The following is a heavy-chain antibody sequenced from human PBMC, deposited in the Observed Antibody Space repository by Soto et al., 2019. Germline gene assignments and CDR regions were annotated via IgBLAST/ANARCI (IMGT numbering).Heavy chain of an antibody. Sequence: SGPTLVHPTQTLTLTCTFSGFSLSTSGVGVGWIRQPPGKALEWLALIYWDDDKGYSPSLKSRLTITKDTSKNQVVLTMTNMDPVDAATYYCALGAADYYFDYWGQGTLVTVSS. V-gene: IGHV2-5*02. CDR3: ALGAADYYFDY. CDR2: IYWDDDK. J-gene: IGHJ4*02. D-gene: IGHD3-10*01. CDR1: GFSLSTSGVG.